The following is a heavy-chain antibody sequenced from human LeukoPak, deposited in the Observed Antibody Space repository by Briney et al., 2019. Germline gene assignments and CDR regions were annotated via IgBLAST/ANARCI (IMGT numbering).Heavy chain of an antibody. J-gene: IGHJ4*02. CDR2: INHSGST. V-gene: IGHV4-34*01. CDR3: ARRINRGYCSGGSCWYYFDY. Sequence: SETLSLTCAVYGGSFSGYYWSWIRQPPGKGLEWIGEINHSGSTNYNPSLKSRVTISVDTSKNQFSLKLSSVTAADTAVYYCARRINRGYCSGGSCWYYFDYWGQGTLDTVSS. CDR1: GGSFSGYY. D-gene: IGHD2-15*01.